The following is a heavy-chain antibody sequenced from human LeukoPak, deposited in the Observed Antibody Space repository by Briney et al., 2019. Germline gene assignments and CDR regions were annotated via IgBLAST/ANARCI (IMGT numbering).Heavy chain of an antibody. J-gene: IGHJ5*02. Sequence: GGSLKSSSRAAGDSIISYWIGWLRHMAGESRQWLGTINPGDCDTRYNPDFRGLVTISADKSISTAYLQGSSMKASDTAMYYGAGLAGAGYSSRCYLNWFDPWGQGTLVTVSS. V-gene: IGHV5-51*01. CDR1: GDSIISYW. CDR3: AGLAGAGYSSRCYLNWFDP. D-gene: IGHD6-13*01. CDR2: INPGDCDT.